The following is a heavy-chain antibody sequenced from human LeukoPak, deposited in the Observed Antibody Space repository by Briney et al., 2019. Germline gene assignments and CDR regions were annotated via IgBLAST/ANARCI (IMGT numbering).Heavy chain of an antibody. Sequence: PGGSLRLSCAASGFTFSTYAMSWVRQAPGKGLEWVSAVRGSGTDTYHADSVKGRFTISRDNSKNTLYLQINNPRVEDTAVYYCAKRYYDFPLDYWGQGTLVTVSS. D-gene: IGHD3-3*01. CDR2: VRGSGTDT. V-gene: IGHV3-23*01. CDR3: AKRYYDFPLDY. J-gene: IGHJ4*02. CDR1: GFTFSTYA.